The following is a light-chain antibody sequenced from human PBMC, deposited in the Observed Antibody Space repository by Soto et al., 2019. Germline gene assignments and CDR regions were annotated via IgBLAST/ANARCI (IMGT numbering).Light chain of an antibody. V-gene: IGKV3-20*01. J-gene: IGKJ4*01. Sequence: EIVLTQSPGTLSLSPGERATLSCRASQSVSSSYLAWYQHKPGQAPRLLIYGASSRATGIPDRFSGSGSGTDFTLTISRLEPEDFAVYYGQTYGSSPITFGGGTKVEIK. CDR1: QSVSSSY. CDR3: QTYGSSPIT. CDR2: GAS.